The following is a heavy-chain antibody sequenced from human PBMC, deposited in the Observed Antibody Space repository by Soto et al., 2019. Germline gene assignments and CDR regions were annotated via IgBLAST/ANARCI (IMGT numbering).Heavy chain of an antibody. V-gene: IGHV4-39*07. CDR3: ARGGYSYGLGNWYFDL. CDR2: INHSGST. J-gene: IGHJ2*01. D-gene: IGHD5-18*01. Sequence: PSQTLSLTCTVSGDSISSSSSYYSWIRQPPGKGLEWIGEINHSGSTNYNPSLKSRVTISVDTSRNQFSLKLSSVTAADTAVYYCARGGYSYGLGNWYFDLWGRGTLLTVSS. CDR1: GDSISSSSSY.